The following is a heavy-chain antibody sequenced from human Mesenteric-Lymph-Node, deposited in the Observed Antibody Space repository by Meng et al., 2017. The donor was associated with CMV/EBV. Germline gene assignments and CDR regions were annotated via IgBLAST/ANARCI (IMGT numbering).Heavy chain of an antibody. CDR1: GFTVSSNY. D-gene: IGHD6-6*01. J-gene: IGHJ4*02. CDR3: ASGPSLQLVPL. V-gene: IGHV3-53*01. CDR2: FYSDYST. Sequence: SCAASGFTVSSNYMNWVRQAPGKGLEWVSAFYSDYSTSYADSVKGRFTISRDNSKNTLYLQMNSLRAEDTAMYYCASGPSLQLVPLWGQGTLVTVSS.